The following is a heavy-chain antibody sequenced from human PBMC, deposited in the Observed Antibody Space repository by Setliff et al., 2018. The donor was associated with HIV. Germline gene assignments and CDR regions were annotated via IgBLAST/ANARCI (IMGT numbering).Heavy chain of an antibody. Sequence: SETLSLTCAVSGFSISSGYYWGWIRQPPGKGLEWVGTIYHSGSTYYSPSLMSRVTISVDTSKNQISLKLNSVTAADTAVYYCARVQMAYAAFDVWGQGTMVTVSS. V-gene: IGHV4-38-2*01. CDR2: IYHSGST. CDR3: ARVQMAYAAFDV. CDR1: GFSISSGYY. J-gene: IGHJ3*01. D-gene: IGHD4-17*01.